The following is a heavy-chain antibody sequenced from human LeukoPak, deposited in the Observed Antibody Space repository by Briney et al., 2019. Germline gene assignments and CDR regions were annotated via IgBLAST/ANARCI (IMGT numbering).Heavy chain of an antibody. CDR2: IIPILGIA. CDR1: GGTFSSYT. D-gene: IGHD5-24*01. Sequence: ASVKVSCKASGGTFSSYTISWVRQAPGQGLEWMGRIIPILGIANYAQKFQGRVTITADKSTSTASMELSSLRSEDTAVYYCARGRFLEMATIGASYGFDYWGQGTLVTVSS. J-gene: IGHJ4*02. CDR3: ARGRFLEMATIGASYGFDY. V-gene: IGHV1-69*02.